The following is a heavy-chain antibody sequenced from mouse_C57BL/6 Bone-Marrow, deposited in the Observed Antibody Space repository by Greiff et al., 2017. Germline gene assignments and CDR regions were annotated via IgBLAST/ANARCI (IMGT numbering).Heavy chain of an antibody. CDR1: GFTFSDYG. V-gene: IGHV5-15*04. Sequence: DVMLVESGGGLVQPGGSLKLSCAASGFTFSDYGMAWVRQAPRKGPEWVAFISNLAYSIYYADTVTGRFTISRENAKNTLYLEMSSLRSEDTAMYYCARRPSYGYYAMDYWGQGTSVTVSS. D-gene: IGHD1-1*02. CDR3: ARRPSYGYYAMDY. CDR2: ISNLAYSI. J-gene: IGHJ4*01.